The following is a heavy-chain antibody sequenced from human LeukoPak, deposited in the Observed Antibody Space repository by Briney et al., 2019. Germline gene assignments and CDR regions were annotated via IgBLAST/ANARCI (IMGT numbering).Heavy chain of an antibody. J-gene: IGHJ4*02. CDR3: ARELKTGYSYAPFDC. CDR1: GFTFSSYG. Sequence: GGSLRLSCAASGFTFSSYGMHWVRQAPGKGLEWVAVISYDGSNKYYADSVKGRFTISRDNSKNTLYLQMNSLRAEDTAVYYCARELKTGYSYAPFDCWGQGTLVTVSS. D-gene: IGHD5-18*01. CDR2: ISYDGSNK. V-gene: IGHV3-30*03.